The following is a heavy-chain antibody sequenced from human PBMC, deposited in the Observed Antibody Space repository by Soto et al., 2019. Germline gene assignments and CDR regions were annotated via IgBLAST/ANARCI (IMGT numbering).Heavy chain of an antibody. CDR2: IWHDGSNK. J-gene: IGHJ6*02. CDR3: ARDREEQWLTQNFYFYAMDV. D-gene: IGHD6-19*01. CDR1: GFSFTNYA. V-gene: IGHV3-33*01. Sequence: GGSLRLSCAASGFSFTNYAMHWVRQAPAKGLEWVAVIWHDGSNKYDADSVKGRFTISRDNSKNTLYLQMNSLRAEDTAVYYCARDREEQWLTQNFYFYAMDVWGQGTTVTVSS.